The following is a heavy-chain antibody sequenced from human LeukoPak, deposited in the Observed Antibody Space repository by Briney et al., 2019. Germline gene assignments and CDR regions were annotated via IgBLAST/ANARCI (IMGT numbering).Heavy chain of an antibody. J-gene: IGHJ4*02. V-gene: IGHV6-1*01. CDR1: GDXVSSNSAA. CDR2: TYYRSKWYN. D-gene: IGHD2-15*01. CDR3: GRGSGEALDY. Sequence: SQTLSLSCAISGDXVSSNSAAWNWIRQSPSRGLEWLGRTYYRSKWYNDYAVSVKSRITINPDTSKNQFSLQLNSVAPEDTAVYYCGRGSGEALDYWGQGTLVTVPS.